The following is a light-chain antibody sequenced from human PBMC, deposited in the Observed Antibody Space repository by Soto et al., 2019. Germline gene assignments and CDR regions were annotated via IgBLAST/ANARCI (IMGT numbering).Light chain of an antibody. Sequence: QSALTQPASVSGSPGQSITISCSGISSDVGGYNYVSWYQQHPGKAPKLMIYDVSDRPSGVSNRFSGSKSGNTASLTISGLQPEDEADYYCSSYTSSNTLFGGGTQLT. CDR3: SSYTSSNTL. V-gene: IGLV2-14*03. J-gene: IGLJ2*01. CDR1: SSDVGGYNY. CDR2: DVS.